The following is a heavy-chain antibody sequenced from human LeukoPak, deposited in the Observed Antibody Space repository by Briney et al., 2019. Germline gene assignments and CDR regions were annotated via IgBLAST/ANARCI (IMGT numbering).Heavy chain of an antibody. V-gene: IGHV4-39*07. J-gene: IGHJ5*02. D-gene: IGHD1-14*01. CDR3: AKDTGQVGWFDP. CDR1: GGSLSSSSYY. CDR2: IYYSGST. Sequence: SETLSLTCTVSGGSLSSSSYYWGWIRQPPGKGLEWIGSIYYSGSTYYNPSLKSRVTISVDTSKNQFSLKLSSVTAADTAVYYCAKDTGQVGWFDPWGQGTLVTVSS.